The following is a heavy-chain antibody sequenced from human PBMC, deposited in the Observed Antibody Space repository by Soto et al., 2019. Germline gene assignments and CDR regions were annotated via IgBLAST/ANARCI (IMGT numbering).Heavy chain of an antibody. D-gene: IGHD7-27*01. CDR1: SFTFSDYN. CDR2: ISKSSSTI. J-gene: IGHJ4*02. Sequence: LRLSCAASSFTFSDYNMDWVRQAPGKGLEWVAYISKSSSTIYYADSVKGRFTISRDNAKNSLYLQMNSLSDEDTAVYYCARDGDRNGNSDYWGQGTLVTVSS. V-gene: IGHV3-48*02. CDR3: ARDGDRNGNSDY.